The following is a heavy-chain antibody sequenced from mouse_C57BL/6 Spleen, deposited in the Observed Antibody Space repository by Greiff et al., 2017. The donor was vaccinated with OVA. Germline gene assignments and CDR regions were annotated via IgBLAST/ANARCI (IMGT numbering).Heavy chain of an antibody. J-gene: IGHJ4*01. Sequence: QVQLQQPGTELVKPGASVKLSGKAPGYTFPGYWMHWVKQRPGKGLEWMGIFNPSNGGTNYNEKVKSKATLTVDKSASTAYMQLSSLTSEDSAVYYCARRGNYLYYAMDYWGQGTSVTVSS. V-gene: IGHV1-53*01. D-gene: IGHD2-1*01. CDR1: GYTFPGYW. CDR3: ARRGNYLYYAMDY. CDR2: FNPSNGGT.